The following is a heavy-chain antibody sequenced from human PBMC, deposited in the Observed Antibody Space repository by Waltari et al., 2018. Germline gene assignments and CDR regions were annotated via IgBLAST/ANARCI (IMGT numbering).Heavy chain of an antibody. CDR2: INTNSAGR. V-gene: IGHV1-2*02. J-gene: IGHJ2*01. CDR1: GYTFTGSY. D-gene: IGHD1-7*01. Sequence: QAQRVQSGAEVKKPGAPVKVSCKASGYTFTGSYMPRCRRAPGQGLQWMGWINTNSAGRHYEQQFHGRVTMPRDTSISTVYMELSRRRSDDTAVYYCARLPRRGTTPLWGRGTLVTVSS. CDR3: ARLPRRGTTPL.